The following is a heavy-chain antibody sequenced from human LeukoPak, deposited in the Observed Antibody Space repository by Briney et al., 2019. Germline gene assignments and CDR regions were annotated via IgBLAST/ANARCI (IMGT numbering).Heavy chain of an antibody. V-gene: IGHV3-53*01. D-gene: IGHD2-2*01. Sequence: GGSLRLSCAASGFTVSGNYLSWVRQAPGKGLEWVSVIYRDGTTFYANSVKGRFTISRDNSKNTLYLQMNALRAEDTALYYCARYMGCTSTTCRNKWFDPWGHVTLGPVCS. J-gene: IGHJ5*02. CDR1: GFTVSGNY. CDR2: IYRDGTT. CDR3: ARYMGCTSTTCRNKWFDP.